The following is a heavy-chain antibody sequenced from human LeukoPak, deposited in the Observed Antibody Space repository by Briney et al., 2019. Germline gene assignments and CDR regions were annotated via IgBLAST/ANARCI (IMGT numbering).Heavy chain of an antibody. V-gene: IGHV3-23*01. D-gene: IGHD5-18*01. Sequence: PGGSLRLSCAASGFTFSSYAMSWVRQAPGKGLECISGFSGSGGSTYYADSVKGRFTISRDNSKNTLYLQMNSLRAEDTAVYYCARARSSYGYGDAFDIWGQGTMVTVSS. J-gene: IGHJ3*02. CDR1: GFTFSSYA. CDR2: FSGSGGST. CDR3: ARARSSYGYGDAFDI.